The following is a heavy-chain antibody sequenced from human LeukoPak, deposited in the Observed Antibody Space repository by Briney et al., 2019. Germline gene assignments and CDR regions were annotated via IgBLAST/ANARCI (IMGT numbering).Heavy chain of an antibody. D-gene: IGHD3-22*01. J-gene: IGHJ6*02. V-gene: IGHV3-23*01. CDR1: GFTFSSYA. Sequence: PGGSLRLSCAASGFTFSSYAMSWVRQAPGKGLEWVSAISGSGGSTYYADSVKGRFTISRDNSKNTLYLQMNSLRAEDTAVYYCARELSVSSGYYHYYYGMDVWGQGTTVTVSS. CDR3: ARELSVSSGYYHYYYGMDV. CDR2: ISGSGGST.